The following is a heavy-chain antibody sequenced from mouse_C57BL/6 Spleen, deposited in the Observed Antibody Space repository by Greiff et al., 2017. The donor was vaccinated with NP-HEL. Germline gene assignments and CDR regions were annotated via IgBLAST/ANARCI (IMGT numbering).Heavy chain of an antibody. CDR2: IHPNSGST. D-gene: IGHD1-1*01. V-gene: IGHV1-64*01. CDR3: ARGVDYYGSSYGNY. J-gene: IGHJ2*01. CDR1: GYTFTSYW. Sequence: QVQLQQPGAELVKPGASVKLSCKASGYTFTSYWMHWVKQRPGQGLEWIGMIHPNSGSTNYNEKFKSKATLTVDKSSSTAYMQLSSLTSEDSAVYYCARGVDYYGSSYGNYWGQGTTLTVSS.